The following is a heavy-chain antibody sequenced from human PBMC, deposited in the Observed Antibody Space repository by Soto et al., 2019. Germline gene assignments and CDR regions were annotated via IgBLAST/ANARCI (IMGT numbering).Heavy chain of an antibody. Sequence: HPGGSLRLSCAASGFTFSSYAMHWVRQAPGKGLEWVAVISYDGSNKYYADSVKGRFTISRDNSKNTLYLQMNSLRAEDTAVYYCARDLGIAVAAFGFDYWGQGTLVTVSS. CDR2: ISYDGSNK. CDR1: GFTFSSYA. D-gene: IGHD6-19*01. J-gene: IGHJ4*02. CDR3: ARDLGIAVAAFGFDY. V-gene: IGHV3-30-3*01.